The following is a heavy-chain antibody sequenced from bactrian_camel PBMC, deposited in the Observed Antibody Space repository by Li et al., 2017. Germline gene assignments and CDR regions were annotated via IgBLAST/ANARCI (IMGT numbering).Heavy chain of an antibody. J-gene: IGHJ6*01. CDR1: GFTYAKYC. CDR3: AARYEFGLGACRGVGGLGF. V-gene: IGHV3S53*01. D-gene: IGHD1*01. CDR2: VTSNGHT. Sequence: HVQLVESGGTSVRTGGSLSLSCVASGFTYAKYCGGWFRQAPGKDREMVATVTSNGHTTYADSVKGRFTISKDNAKNTVYLQMNDLKPEDTAMYYCAARYEFGLGACRGVGGLGFWGQGTQVTVS.